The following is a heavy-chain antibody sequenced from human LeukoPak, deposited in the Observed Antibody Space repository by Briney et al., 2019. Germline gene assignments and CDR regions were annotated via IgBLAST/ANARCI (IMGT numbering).Heavy chain of an antibody. J-gene: IGHJ4*02. V-gene: IGHV3-30*02. D-gene: IGHD3-10*01. CDR3: AKVFPGVLWFGEYFDY. CDR2: IRYDGSNK. Sequence: QPGGSLRLSCAASGFTFSSYGMHWVRQAPGKGLEWVAFIRYDGSNKYYADSVRGRFTISRDNSKNALYLQMNSLRAEDTAVYYCAKVFPGVLWFGEYFDYWGQGTLVTVSS. CDR1: GFTFSSYG.